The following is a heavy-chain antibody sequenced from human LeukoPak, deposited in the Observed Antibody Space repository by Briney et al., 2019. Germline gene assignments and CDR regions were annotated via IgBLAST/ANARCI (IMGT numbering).Heavy chain of an antibody. Sequence: PGKSLRLSCAASGFTFSSYAMHWVRQAPGKGLEWVAVISYDGSNKYYADSVKGRFTISRDNSKNTLYLQMNSLRAEDTAVYYCAREGGCSSTSCYKTKYIYFDYWGQGTLVTVSS. CDR1: GFTFSSYA. CDR3: AREGGCSSTSCYKTKYIYFDY. CDR2: ISYDGSNK. V-gene: IGHV3-30-3*01. D-gene: IGHD2-2*02. J-gene: IGHJ4*02.